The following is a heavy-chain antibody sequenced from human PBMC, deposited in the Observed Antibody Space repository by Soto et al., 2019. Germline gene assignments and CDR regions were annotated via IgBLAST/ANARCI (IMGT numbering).Heavy chain of an antibody. CDR2: IYYSGST. Sequence: SETLSLTCTVSGGSISSGDYYWSWIRQPPGKGLEWIGYIYYSGSTYYNPSLKSRVTISVDTSKNQFSLKLSSVTAADTAVYYCASNSYRYTFYVYWGQGTLVTVSS. J-gene: IGHJ4*02. CDR3: ASNSYRYTFYVY. CDR1: GGSISSGDYY. V-gene: IGHV4-30-4*01. D-gene: IGHD5-18*01.